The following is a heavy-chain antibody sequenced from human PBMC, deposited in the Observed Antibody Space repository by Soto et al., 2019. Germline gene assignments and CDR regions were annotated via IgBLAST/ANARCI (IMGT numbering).Heavy chain of an antibody. CDR3: ARDRTAARWD. Sequence: QVQLQQWGAGLLKPSETLSLTCAVYGGSFSGYYWSWIRQPPGKGLEWIGEINHSGSTNYNPSLKSRVTISVDTSKNQFSLKLSSVTAADTAVYYCARDRTAARWDWGQGTLVTVSS. CDR1: GGSFSGYY. J-gene: IGHJ4*02. D-gene: IGHD3-16*02. V-gene: IGHV4-34*01. CDR2: INHSGST.